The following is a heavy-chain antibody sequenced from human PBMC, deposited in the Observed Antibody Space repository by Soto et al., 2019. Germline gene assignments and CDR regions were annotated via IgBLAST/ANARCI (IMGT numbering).Heavy chain of an antibody. J-gene: IGHJ5*02. CDR1: GFIFSDFY. CDR3: VRDRDRRWFDP. V-gene: IGHV3-11*01. CDR2: ISSDGSAT. Sequence: QLVESGGGLVKPGGSLRLSCTASGFIFSDFYMAWIRQAPGKGLEWVSYISSDGSATYKDSVKGRFTVSRDNAKDSLYLQMDSLRVEDPAIYYCVRDRDRRWFDPWGQGTLVTVSS.